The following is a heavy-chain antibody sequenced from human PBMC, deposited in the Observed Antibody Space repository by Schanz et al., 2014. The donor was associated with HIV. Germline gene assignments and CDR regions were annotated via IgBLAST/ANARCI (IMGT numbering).Heavy chain of an antibody. CDR3: AKDRPAGIAAAAGMDV. CDR1: GFTLEDYA. Sequence: EVQLMESGGGLVQPGRSLRLSCAASGFTLEDYAMHWVRQAPGKGLEWVSGISWNSGSIGYADSVKGRFTISRDNAKNSLYLQMNSLRAEDTALYFCAKDRPAGIAAAAGMDVWGQGTTVTVSS. V-gene: IGHV3-9*01. J-gene: IGHJ6*02. CDR2: ISWNSGSI. D-gene: IGHD6-13*01.